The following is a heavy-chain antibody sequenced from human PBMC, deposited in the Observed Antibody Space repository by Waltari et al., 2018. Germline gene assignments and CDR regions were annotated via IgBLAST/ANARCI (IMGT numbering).Heavy chain of an antibody. V-gene: IGHV3-43*01. CDR2: ISWDGGST. CDR3: AKDGGGEAGWDGY. Sequence: EVQLVESGGVVVQPGGSLRLSCAASGFTFDAYTMHWVRQAPGKGLEWVSLISWDGGSTYYADSVKGRFTISRDNSKNSLYLQMNSLRTEDTALYYCAKDGGGEAGWDGYWGQGTLVTVSS. CDR1: GFTFDAYT. D-gene: IGHD3-16*01. J-gene: IGHJ4*02.